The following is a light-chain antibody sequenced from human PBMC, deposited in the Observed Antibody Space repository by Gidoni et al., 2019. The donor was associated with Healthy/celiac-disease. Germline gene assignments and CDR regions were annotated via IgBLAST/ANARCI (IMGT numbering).Light chain of an antibody. V-gene: IGKV1-9*01. CDR2: AAS. Sequence: DIQLTQSPSFLSASVGDRVTITCRASQGISSYLAWYQQKPGKAPKLLIYAASTLQSAVPSRFSGSGSGTEFTLTISSLQPEDFATYYCQQLTFGQETKVEIK. CDR1: QGISSY. J-gene: IGKJ1*01. CDR3: QQLT.